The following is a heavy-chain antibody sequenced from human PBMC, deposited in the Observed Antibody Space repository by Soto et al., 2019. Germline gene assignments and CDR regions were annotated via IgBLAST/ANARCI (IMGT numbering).Heavy chain of an antibody. CDR3: TKVKNNYRTTGGVDFDS. D-gene: IGHD1-1*01. J-gene: IGHJ4*02. CDR1: GFTFDEHT. CDR2: LSWDGGTT. V-gene: IGHV3-43*01. Sequence: EVLLAESGGVVVQPGGSLRLSCVISGFTFDEHTMNWVRQAPGKGLEWISLLSWDGGTTYYAESVKGRFTISRDIGKNSLFLQMVSLRAEDSALYYCTKVKNNYRTTGGVDFDSWGQGTLVTVSS.